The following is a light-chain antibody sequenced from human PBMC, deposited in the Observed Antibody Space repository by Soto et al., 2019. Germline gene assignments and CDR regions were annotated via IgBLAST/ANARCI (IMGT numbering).Light chain of an antibody. CDR2: GAS. CDR3: QQYGTPGT. V-gene: IGKV3-20*01. CDR1: QSLGSN. Sequence: EIVMTQSPGTLSVSPGKISTLSCRASQSLGSNLAWYQQKPGQAPRLLIYGASNRATGIPDSLSGSASGTDFPLTISRMEPEDSAVYYCQQYGTPGTFGHGTKVDIK. J-gene: IGKJ1*01.